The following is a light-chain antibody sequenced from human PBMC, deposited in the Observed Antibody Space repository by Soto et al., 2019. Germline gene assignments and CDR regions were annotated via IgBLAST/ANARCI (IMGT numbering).Light chain of an antibody. Sequence: QSVLTQPPSVSAAPGQKVTISCSGSSSNIGNNYVSWYQQLPGTAPKLLIYDNNKRPSGIPDRFSGSKSGTSATLGITGLQTGDEADYYCGTWDSSLSAGKVFGTGTKVTL. CDR3: GTWDSSLSAGKV. CDR2: DNN. J-gene: IGLJ1*01. V-gene: IGLV1-51*01. CDR1: SSNIGNNY.